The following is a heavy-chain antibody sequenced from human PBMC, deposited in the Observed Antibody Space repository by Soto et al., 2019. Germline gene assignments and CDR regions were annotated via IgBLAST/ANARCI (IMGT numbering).Heavy chain of an antibody. Sequence: PAETLSLTCAVYGGSFSGYYWIWVRQPPGKGLEWIGEINHSGSTNYNPSLKSRVTISVDTSKNQFSLKLTSVTAADTAVYYCARDRDRHSSGLPSFDPWGQGILVTVSS. D-gene: IGHD3-22*01. CDR1: GGSFSGYY. CDR3: ARDRDRHSSGLPSFDP. CDR2: INHSGST. V-gene: IGHV4-34*01. J-gene: IGHJ5*02.